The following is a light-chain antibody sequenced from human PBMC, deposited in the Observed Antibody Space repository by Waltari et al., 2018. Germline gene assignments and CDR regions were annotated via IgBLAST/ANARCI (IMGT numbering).Light chain of an antibody. V-gene: IGKV4-1*01. CDR1: LSILHSSENKNY. CDR3: QQYYSTPFT. J-gene: IGKJ3*01. CDR2: GAS. Sequence: DIVMTQSPDSLSVSLGERATINCKSSLSILHSSENKNYLGWYQQKSGQSPKLLIYGASTRESGVPDRFSGSGSGTDFTLTISSLQAEDAAVYYCQQYYSTPFTFGPGTKVDIK.